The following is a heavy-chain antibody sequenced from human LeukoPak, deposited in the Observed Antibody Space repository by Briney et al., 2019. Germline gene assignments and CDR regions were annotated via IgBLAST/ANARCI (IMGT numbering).Heavy chain of an antibody. CDR2: ISAYNGNT. CDR1: GYTFTSYG. J-gene: IGHJ6*03. CDR3: ARMYSGYYYYYYMDV. V-gene: IGHV1-18*01. Sequence: ASVKVSCKASGYTFTSYGISWVRQAPGQGLEWMGWISAYNGNTNYAQKLQGRVTMTTDTSTSTAYMELRSLRSDDTAVYYCARMYSGYYYYYYMDVWGKGTTVTVSS. D-gene: IGHD2-21*01.